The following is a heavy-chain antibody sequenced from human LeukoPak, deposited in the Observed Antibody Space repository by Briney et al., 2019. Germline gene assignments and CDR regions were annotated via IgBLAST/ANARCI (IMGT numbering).Heavy chain of an antibody. V-gene: IGHV4-39*01. D-gene: IGHD3/OR15-3a*01. CDR1: GGSISSSSYY. CDR3: ARHWTGP. CDR2: FYYSGNT. Sequence: SETLSLTCTVSGGSISSSSYYWGWLRQPPGKGLEWIVSFYYSGNTYYNPSLQSRVTISVDTSKNQFSLRLSSVTAADPAVYYCARHWTGPWGQGTLVTVSS. J-gene: IGHJ5*02.